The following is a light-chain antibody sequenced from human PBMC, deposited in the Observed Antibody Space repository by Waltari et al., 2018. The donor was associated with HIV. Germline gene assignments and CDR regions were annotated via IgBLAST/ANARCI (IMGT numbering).Light chain of an antibody. J-gene: IGKJ5*01. CDR3: QQYATSQSIT. V-gene: IGKV3-20*01. Sequence: VLTQSPGTLSLSPGEGAALSCRASQSVTGDYLAWYQQKPGQPPRVLIFGASSRATGIPDRFTGSGSGTDFTLTISRLEPEDSAVYYCQQYATSQSITFGQGTRLEI. CDR1: QSVTGDY. CDR2: GAS.